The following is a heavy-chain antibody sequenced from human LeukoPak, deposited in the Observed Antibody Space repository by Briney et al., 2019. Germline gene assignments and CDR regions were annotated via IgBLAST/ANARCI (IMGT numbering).Heavy chain of an antibody. CDR1: GGSFSGYY. CDR2: INHSGGT. D-gene: IGHD2-2*01. CDR3: ARRNLCSSTSCYLEGFDP. J-gene: IGHJ5*02. V-gene: IGHV4-34*01. Sequence: SETLSLTCAVYGGSFSGYYWSWIRQPPGKGLEWIGEINHSGGTNYNPSPKSRVTISVDTSKNQFSLKLSSVTAADTAVYYCARRNLCSSTSCYLEGFDPWGQGTLVTVSS.